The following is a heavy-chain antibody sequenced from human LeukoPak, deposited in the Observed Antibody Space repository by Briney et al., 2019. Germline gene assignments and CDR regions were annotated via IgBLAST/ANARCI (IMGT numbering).Heavy chain of an antibody. CDR3: TTAPSGYAYMNGWHLDY. CDR2: IKSKTDGETT. D-gene: IGHD5-18*01. CDR1: GFTFNYAW. Sequence: PGGSLRLSCAASGFTFNYAWMSWVHQAPGKGLEWVGRIKSKTDGETTDYAAPVKGRFTISRDDSKNTLYLQMNSLKTEDTALYYCTTAPSGYAYMNGWHLDYWGQGALVTVSS. V-gene: IGHV3-15*01. J-gene: IGHJ4*02.